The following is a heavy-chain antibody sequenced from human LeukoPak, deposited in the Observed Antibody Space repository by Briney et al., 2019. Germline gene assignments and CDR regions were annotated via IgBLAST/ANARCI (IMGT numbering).Heavy chain of an antibody. J-gene: IGHJ6*03. D-gene: IGHD3-10*01. V-gene: IGHV4-61*02. CDR2: ISASGST. Sequence: PSETLSLTCTVSGGSISSGNFHWTWIRQPAGKGLEWIGRISASGSTSYNPSLRSRVTLSVDTSKNQFSLKLSSVTAADTAVYYCARRFTGGSYYMDVWGKGTTVTVSS. CDR3: ARRFTGGSYYMDV. CDR1: GGSISSGNFH.